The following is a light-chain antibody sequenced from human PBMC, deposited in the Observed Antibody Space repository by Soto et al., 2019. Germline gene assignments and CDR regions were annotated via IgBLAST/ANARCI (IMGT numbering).Light chain of an antibody. V-gene: IGLV2-8*01. Sequence: QSALTQPPSASGSPGQSFTISCTGTSSDVGGYNYVSWYQQHPGKAPKLMIYEVTKRPSGVPDRFSGSKSGNTASLTVSGLQAEDEADYYCSSYAGSNNVVFGGGTKRTVL. CDR3: SSYAGSNNVV. CDR1: SSDVGGYNY. J-gene: IGLJ2*01. CDR2: EVT.